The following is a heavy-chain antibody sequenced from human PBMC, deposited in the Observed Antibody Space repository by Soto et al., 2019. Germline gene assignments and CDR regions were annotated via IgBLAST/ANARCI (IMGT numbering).Heavy chain of an antibody. Sequence: QVQLVESGGGVVQPGRSLRLSCAASGFTFSSYAMHWVRQAPGKGLEWVAVISYDGSNKYYADSVKGRFTISRDNSKNTLYLQMNSLRAEDTAVYYCARRDSSSWYYYYYYGMDVWGQGTTVTVSS. D-gene: IGHD6-13*01. J-gene: IGHJ6*02. CDR2: ISYDGSNK. V-gene: IGHV3-30-3*01. CDR3: ARRDSSSWYYYYYYGMDV. CDR1: GFTFSSYA.